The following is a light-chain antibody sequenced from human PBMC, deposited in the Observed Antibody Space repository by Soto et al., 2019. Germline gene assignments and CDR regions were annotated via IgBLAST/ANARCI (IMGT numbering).Light chain of an antibody. CDR3: QQYGSSPRT. CDR1: QSVSSSY. V-gene: IGKV3-20*01. Sequence: EIVLTQSPGILSLSPGERATLSCRASQSVSSSYLAWYQHKPGQAPRLLIYDASSRATGIPDRFSGSGSGTDFTLTITRLEPEDFAVYYCQQYGSSPRTFGQGTKLEIK. J-gene: IGKJ2*01. CDR2: DAS.